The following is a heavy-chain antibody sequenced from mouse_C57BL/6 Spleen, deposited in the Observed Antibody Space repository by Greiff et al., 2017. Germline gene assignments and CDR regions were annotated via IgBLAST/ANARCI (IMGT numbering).Heavy chain of an antibody. D-gene: IGHD1-1*01. J-gene: IGHJ4*01. CDR3: ARSTVVPYYYAMDY. CDR2: IRNKANGYTT. CDR1: GFTFTDYY. Sequence: DVKLQESGGGLVQPGGSLSLSCAASGFTFTDYYMSWVRQPPGKALEWLGFIRNKANGYTTEYSASVKGRFTISRDNSQSILYLQMNALRAEDSATYYCARSTVVPYYYAMDYWGQGTSVTVSS. V-gene: IGHV7-3*01.